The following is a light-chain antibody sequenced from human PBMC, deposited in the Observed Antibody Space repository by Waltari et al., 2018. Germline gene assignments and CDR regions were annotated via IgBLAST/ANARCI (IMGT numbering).Light chain of an antibody. CDR3: QQIKSYPRGT. V-gene: IGKV1-9*01. CDR2: AAS. CDR1: QGIGRY. J-gene: IGKJ4*01. Sequence: DIHMTQSPSFLSASVGDRVTITCRASQGIGRYLAWYQQKPGKAPYLLIYAASALQSGVPSRFSGSGSETEFALTISSLQPEDFATYYCQQIKSYPRGTFGGGTKVDI.